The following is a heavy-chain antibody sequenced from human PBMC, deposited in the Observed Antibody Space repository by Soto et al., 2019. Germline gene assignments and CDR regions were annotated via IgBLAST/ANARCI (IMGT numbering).Heavy chain of an antibody. CDR3: ARVPFVAAAGTCWYYFAY. D-gene: IGHD6-13*01. CDR1: GGTFSSYA. CDR2: IIPIFGTA. Sequence: QVQLVQSGAEVKKPGSSVKVSCKASGGTFSSYAISWVRQAPGQGLEWMGGIIPIFGTANYAQKFQGRVTITADXXTXTXXMELSSLRSEDTAVYYCARVPFVAAAGTCWYYFAYWGQGTLVTVSS. V-gene: IGHV1-69*12. J-gene: IGHJ4*02.